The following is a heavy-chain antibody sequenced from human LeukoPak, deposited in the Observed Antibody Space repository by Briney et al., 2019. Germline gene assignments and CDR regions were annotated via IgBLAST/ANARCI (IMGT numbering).Heavy chain of an antibody. V-gene: IGHV3-15*01. Sequence: GGSLRLSCAASGFTFSNAWMSWVRQAPGKGLEWVGRIKSKTDGGTTDYAAPVKGRFTISRDDSKSIAYLQMNSLKTEDTAVYYCTGARVVVGETPLLFDYWGQGTLVTVSS. CDR3: TGARVVVGETPLLFDY. CDR2: IKSKTDGGTT. CDR1: GFTFSNAW. J-gene: IGHJ4*02. D-gene: IGHD2-15*01.